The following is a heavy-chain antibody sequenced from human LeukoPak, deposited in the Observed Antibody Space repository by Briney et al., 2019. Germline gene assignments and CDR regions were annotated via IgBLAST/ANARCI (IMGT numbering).Heavy chain of an antibody. CDR2: VYHNGET. V-gene: IGHV4-38-2*02. CDR3: VTPRSWELSDMAV. J-gene: IGHJ6*03. D-gene: IGHD1-26*01. Sequence: SETLSLTRTVSGYSITTNYYWAWIRQSPGTGLEWIGSVYHNGETYYNPSLKSRVIISVDTSKNEFSLRLTSVTAADTAAYYCVTPRSWELSDMAVWGKGTTVIVSS. CDR1: GYSITTNYY.